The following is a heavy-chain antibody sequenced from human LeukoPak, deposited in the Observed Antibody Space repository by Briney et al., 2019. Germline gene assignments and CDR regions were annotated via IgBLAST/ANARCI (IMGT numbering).Heavy chain of an antibody. CDR1: GGSFSHYY. Sequence: PSETLSLTGAVHGGSFSHYYWGWIRQPPGRSLEWIGDMDQRGDTNNNPSLKSRLTLSLDTSKNVFSLKLRSVTAADTAVYYCARVALVPLSHFDCWGQGILVTVSS. CDR3: ARVALVPLSHFDC. D-gene: IGHD3-10*01. CDR2: MDQRGDT. J-gene: IGHJ4*02. V-gene: IGHV4-34*01.